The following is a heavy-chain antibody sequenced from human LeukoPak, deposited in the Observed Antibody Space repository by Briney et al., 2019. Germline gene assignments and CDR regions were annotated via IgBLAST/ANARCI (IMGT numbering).Heavy chain of an antibody. CDR3: ARAYSTWDWFDP. D-gene: IGHD6-13*01. CDR1: GYTFTDYY. J-gene: IGHJ5*02. Sequence: ASVKVSCKASGYTFTDYYMHWVRQAPGQGLEWMGWINPHSGGTSYAQKFQGRVTMTRDTSISTAYMELSRLRSDDTAIYYCARAYSTWDWFDPWGQGTLVSVSS. CDR2: INPHSGGT. V-gene: IGHV1-2*02.